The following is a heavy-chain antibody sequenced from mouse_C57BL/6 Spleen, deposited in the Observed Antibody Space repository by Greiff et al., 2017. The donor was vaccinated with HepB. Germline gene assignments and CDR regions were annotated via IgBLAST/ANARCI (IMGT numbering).Heavy chain of an antibody. CDR3: ARTDYSNYYFDY. D-gene: IGHD2-5*01. V-gene: IGHV1-26*01. CDR2: INPNNGGT. J-gene: IGHJ2*01. CDR1: GYTFTDYY. Sequence: EVQLQQSGPELVKPGASVKISCKASGYTFTDYYMNWVKQSHGKSLEWIGDINPNNGGTSYNQKFTGKATLTVDKSSSTAYMELRSLTYEDSAVYYCARTDYSNYYFDYWGQGTTLTVSS.